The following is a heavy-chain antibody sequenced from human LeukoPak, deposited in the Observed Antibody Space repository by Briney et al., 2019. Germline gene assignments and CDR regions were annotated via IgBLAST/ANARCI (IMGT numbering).Heavy chain of an antibody. D-gene: IGHD2-15*01. CDR3: ARDRSCSGGSCYSFPYMDV. Sequence: GGSLRLSCAASGFTFSSYAMHWVRQAPGKGLEYVSAISSNGGSTYYANSVKGRFTISRDNSKNTLYLQMGSLRAADMAVYYCARDRSCSGGSCYSFPYMDVWGKGATVTISS. V-gene: IGHV3-64*01. J-gene: IGHJ6*03. CDR2: ISSNGGST. CDR1: GFTFSSYA.